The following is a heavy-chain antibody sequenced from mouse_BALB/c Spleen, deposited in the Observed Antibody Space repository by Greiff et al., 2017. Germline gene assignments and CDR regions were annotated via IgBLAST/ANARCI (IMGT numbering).Heavy chain of an antibody. V-gene: IGHV1S135*01. CDR3: ARLGDSAAWFAY. CDR2: IDPYNGGT. J-gene: IGHJ3*01. Sequence: EVKLMESGPELVKPGASVKVSCKASGYAFTSYNMYWVKQSHGKSLEWIGYIDPYNGGTSYNQKFKGKATLTVDRSSSTAYMHLNSLTSEDSAVYYCARLGDSAAWFAYWGQGTLVTVSA. D-gene: IGHD3-1*01. CDR1: GYAFTSYN.